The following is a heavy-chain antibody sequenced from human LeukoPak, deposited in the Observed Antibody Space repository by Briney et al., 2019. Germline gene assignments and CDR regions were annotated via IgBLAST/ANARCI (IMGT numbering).Heavy chain of an antibody. CDR2: ISHDGSRT. CDR3: AKDIVVVPAPVGYFDL. Sequence: GRSLRLSCAASGFTFSGFDMYWVRQAPGKGLEWVAVISHDGSRTQHADSVKGRFTISRDNSKRTLYLQMNSLRAEDTAVYYCAKDIVVVPAPVGYFDLWGRGTLVSVSS. D-gene: IGHD2-2*01. V-gene: IGHV3-30*18. CDR1: GFTFSGFD. J-gene: IGHJ2*01.